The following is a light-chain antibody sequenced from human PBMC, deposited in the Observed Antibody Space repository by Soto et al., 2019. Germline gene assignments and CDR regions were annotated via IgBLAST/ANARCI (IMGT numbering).Light chain of an antibody. V-gene: IGKV3-20*01. CDR3: QQYGSSPRT. CDR1: QSLSSSY. J-gene: IGKJ1*01. CDR2: GAS. Sequence: EIVLTQSPGTLSLSPGERATLSCRASQSLSSSYLAWYQQNPGQAPRLLIYGASNSATGVPDRFSGSGSGTEFTLTISRVEPEDVAVYYCQQYGSSPRTFGQGTKVEIK.